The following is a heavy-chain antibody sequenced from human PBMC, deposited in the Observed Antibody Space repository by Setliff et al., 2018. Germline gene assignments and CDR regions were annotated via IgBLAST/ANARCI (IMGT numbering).Heavy chain of an antibody. CDR1: GGSIINSYY. D-gene: IGHD2-8*01. V-gene: IGHV4-4*07. CDR3: AKEHVVISFVTNTHHHYGMDV. CDR2: ISTSGNT. Sequence: KTSETLSLTCTVSGGSIINSYYWSWIRQPAGKGLEWIGRISTSGNTNYNPSLKSRVTVSLDTSMNHFSLRMTSVSAADTAVYYCAKEHVVISFVTNTHHHYGMDVWGQGATVTVSS. J-gene: IGHJ6*02.